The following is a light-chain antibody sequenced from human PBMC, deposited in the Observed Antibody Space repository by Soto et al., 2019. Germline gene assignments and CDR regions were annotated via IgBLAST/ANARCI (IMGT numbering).Light chain of an antibody. CDR3: VSYATSTTLYV. V-gene: IGLV2-14*01. CDR2: EVT. Sequence: QSVLTQPASVSGSPGQSITISCTATSSDVGSFNYVSWYQHHPGKAPKLMIYEVTSRPSGVSNRFSGSKSGNTASLTISGLYAEDEADYYCVSYATSTTLYVFGSGTKLTVL. CDR1: SSDVGSFNY. J-gene: IGLJ1*01.